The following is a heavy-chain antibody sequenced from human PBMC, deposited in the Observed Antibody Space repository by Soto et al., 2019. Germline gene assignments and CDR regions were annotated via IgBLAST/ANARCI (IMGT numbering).Heavy chain of an antibody. J-gene: IGHJ6*02. D-gene: IGHD6-13*01. V-gene: IGHV3-23*01. Sequence: GGSLRLSCAASGFTFSSYAMSWVRQAPGKGLEWVSAISGSGGSTYYADSVKGRFTISRDNSKNTLYLQMNSLRAEDTAVYYCAKDRSSWSPYYYYGMDVWGQGTTVTVSS. CDR3: AKDRSSWSPYYYYGMDV. CDR1: GFTFSSYA. CDR2: ISGSGGST.